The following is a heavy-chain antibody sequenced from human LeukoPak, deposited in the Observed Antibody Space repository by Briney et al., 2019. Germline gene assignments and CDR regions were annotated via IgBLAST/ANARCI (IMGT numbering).Heavy chain of an antibody. D-gene: IGHD6-13*01. V-gene: IGHV4-39*01. Sequence: SETLSLTCTVSGGSVSSSGYYWGWIRQPPGKGLEWIGSIYYSGSTYYNPSLKSRVSIAVDTSKTQFSLNLTSVTAADTAVYFCARPGIAATGAFDSWGPGTLVTVSS. CDR3: ARPGIAATGAFDS. CDR1: GGSVSSSGYY. J-gene: IGHJ4*02. CDR2: IYYSGST.